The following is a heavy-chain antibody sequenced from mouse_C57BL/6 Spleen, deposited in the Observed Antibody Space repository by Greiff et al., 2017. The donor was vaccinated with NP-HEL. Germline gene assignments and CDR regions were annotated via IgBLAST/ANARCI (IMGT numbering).Heavy chain of an antibody. J-gene: IGHJ2*01. V-gene: IGHV1-53*01. D-gene: IGHD1-1*01. Sequence: QVQLQQSGTELVKPGASGYTFTSYWMHWVKQRPGQGLEWIGNINPSNGGTNYNEKFKSKATLTVDKSSSTAYMQLSSLTSEDSAVYYCARKAYYYGSSYLDYWGQGTTLTVSS. CDR2: INPSNGGT. CDR3: ARKAYYYGSSYLDY. CDR1: GYTFTSYW.